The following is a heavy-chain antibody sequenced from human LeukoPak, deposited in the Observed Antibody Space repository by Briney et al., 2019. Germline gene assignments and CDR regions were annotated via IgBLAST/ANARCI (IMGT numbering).Heavy chain of an antibody. J-gene: IGHJ4*02. CDR1: GGTFSSYA. CDR2: IIPILGIA. D-gene: IGHD1-26*01. V-gene: IGHV1-69*04. CDR3: ARSGRVGASNLDY. Sequence: SVKVSCKASGGTFSSYAISWVRQAPGQGLEWMGRIIPILGIANYAQKFQGRVTITADKSTSTAYVELSSLRSEDTAVYYCARSGRVGASNLDYWGQGTLVTVSS.